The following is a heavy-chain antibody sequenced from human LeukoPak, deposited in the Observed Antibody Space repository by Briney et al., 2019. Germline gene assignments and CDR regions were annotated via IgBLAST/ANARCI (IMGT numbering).Heavy chain of an antibody. CDR1: GFTFSSYS. V-gene: IGHV3-48*01. J-gene: IGHJ6*03. D-gene: IGHD6-19*01. CDR3: ARDAGVAVAGPYYYYYMDV. Sequence: GGSLRLSCAASGFTFSSYSMNWVRQAPGKGLEWVSYISSSSSTIYYADSVKGRFTISRDNAKNSLYLQMNSLRSDDTAVYYCARDAGVAVAGPYYYYYMDVWGKGTTVTISS. CDR2: ISSSSSTI.